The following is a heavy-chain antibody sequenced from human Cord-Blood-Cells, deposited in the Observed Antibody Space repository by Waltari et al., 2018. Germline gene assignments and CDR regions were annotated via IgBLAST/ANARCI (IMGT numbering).Heavy chain of an antibody. J-gene: IGHJ2*01. D-gene: IGHD2-15*01. Sequence: QVQLVQSGAEVKKPGASVKVSCKASGYTFTGSYMHWVRQAPGQGLEGLGRINPNSGGPNYAQKVQGRVTRTRDTSISTAYMELSRLRSDDTVEYYWARGGYGGNWGNWYFDLWGRGTLVTVSS. CDR1: GYTFTGSY. CDR2: INPNSGGP. V-gene: IGHV1-2*01. CDR3: ARGGYGGNWGNWYFDL.